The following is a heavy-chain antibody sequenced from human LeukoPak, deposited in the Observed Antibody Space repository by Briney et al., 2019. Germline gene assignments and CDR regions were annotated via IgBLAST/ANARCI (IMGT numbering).Heavy chain of an antibody. V-gene: IGHV3-74*01. CDR1: GFTFSSHW. J-gene: IGHJ3*02. CDR2: IHDDGTTT. Sequence: GGSLRLSCAASGFTFSSHWMHWVRQAPGKGLVWVSRIHDDGTTTNYADSVKGRFTISRDNAKNTLYLQMNSLRAEDTAVYYCAIVYAVPDTRNALDMWGQGTMVTVSS. D-gene: IGHD6-19*01. CDR3: AIVYAVPDTRNALDM.